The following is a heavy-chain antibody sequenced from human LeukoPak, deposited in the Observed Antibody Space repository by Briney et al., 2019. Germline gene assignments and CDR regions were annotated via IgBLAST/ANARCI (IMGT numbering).Heavy chain of an antibody. CDR2: INHSGSS. CDR3: ARQGGYSGYGWSRAGYYFDY. V-gene: IGHV4-34*01. D-gene: IGHD5-12*01. Sequence: PSETLSLTCAVYGGSFSGYYWSWIRQPPGKGLEWIGEINHSGSSNYNPSLKSRVTISVDTSKNQFSLKLSSVTAADTAVYYCARQGGYSGYGWSRAGYYFDYWGQGTLVTVSS. J-gene: IGHJ4*02. CDR1: GGSFSGYY.